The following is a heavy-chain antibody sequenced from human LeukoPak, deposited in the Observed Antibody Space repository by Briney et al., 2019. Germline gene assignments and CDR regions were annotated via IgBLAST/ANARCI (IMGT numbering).Heavy chain of an antibody. J-gene: IGHJ6*02. Sequence: GASVKVSCKASGGTFSSYAISWVRQVPGQGLEWMGRIIPILGIANYAQKFQGRVTITADKSTSTAYMELSSLRSEDTAVYYCARGVVVTAPEYYYYYGMDVWGQGTTVTVSS. CDR1: GGTFSSYA. CDR2: IIPILGIA. D-gene: IGHD2-21*02. V-gene: IGHV1-69*04. CDR3: ARGVVVTAPEYYYYYGMDV.